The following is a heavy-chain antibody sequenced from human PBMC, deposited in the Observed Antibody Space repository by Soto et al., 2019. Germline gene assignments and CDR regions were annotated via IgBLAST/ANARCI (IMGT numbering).Heavy chain of an antibody. CDR1: GGTFSTYT. J-gene: IGHJ4*02. D-gene: IGHD3-22*01. CDR2: IIPLFGTA. Sequence: TVKVSCKASGGTFSTYTIDWMRQAPGQGLEWMGGIIPLFGTAKYAQNFQGRITITADESTNTAYMELRSLRSQDTAVYYCARGVHYDSSGYYYFYWGQGTLVTVSS. CDR3: ARGVHYDSSGYYYFY. V-gene: IGHV1-69*13.